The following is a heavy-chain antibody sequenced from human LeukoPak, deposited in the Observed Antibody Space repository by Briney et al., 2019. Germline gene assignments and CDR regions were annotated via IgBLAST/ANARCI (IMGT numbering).Heavy chain of an antibody. CDR1: GLTFDDYV. D-gene: IGHD2/OR15-2a*01. CDR3: AKGSTLYAPFDY. CDR2: ISWNSGIL. V-gene: IGHV3-9*03. J-gene: IGHJ4*02. Sequence: GGSLRLSCAASGLTFDDYVMHWLRQAPGKGLEGVSGISWNSGILGYAVSVKGRFTHYRDNATNSLHLQMNSLRAEDMALYYCAKGSTLYAPFDYWGQGTLVTVSS.